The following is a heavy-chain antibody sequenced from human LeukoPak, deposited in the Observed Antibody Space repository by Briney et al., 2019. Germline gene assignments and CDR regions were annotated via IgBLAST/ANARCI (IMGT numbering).Heavy chain of an antibody. J-gene: IGHJ4*02. Sequence: GGSLRLSCAASGFTFDDYGMSWVRQAPGKGLEWVSGINWNGGSTGYADSVKGRFTISRDNAKDSLYLQMNSLRAEDTALYYCARGYCSSTSCYFDYWGQGTLVTVSS. CDR3: ARGYCSSTSCYFDY. CDR1: GFTFDDYG. V-gene: IGHV3-20*04. CDR2: INWNGGST. D-gene: IGHD2-2*01.